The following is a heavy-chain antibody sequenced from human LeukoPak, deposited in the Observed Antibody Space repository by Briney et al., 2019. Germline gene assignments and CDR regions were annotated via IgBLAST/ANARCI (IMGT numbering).Heavy chain of an antibody. CDR2: ISDIGSI. CDR1: GGSISSYY. V-gene: IGHV4-59*08. CDR3: AGHHPRNTVDF. J-gene: IGHJ4*02. D-gene: IGHD2/OR15-2a*01. Sequence: SETLSLTCTVSGGSISSYYWSWIRQPPGKGLEWLAYISDIGSINYNPSLKSRVTISLDTSKNQFSLTLSSVTAADTAVYYCAGHHPRNTVDFWGQGTLVTVSS.